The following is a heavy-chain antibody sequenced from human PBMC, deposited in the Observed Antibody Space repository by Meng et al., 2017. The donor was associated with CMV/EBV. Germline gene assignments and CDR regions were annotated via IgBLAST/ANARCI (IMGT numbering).Heavy chain of an antibody. CDR3: ARLQDSSGYYRVVVTIDY. Sequence: SETLSLTCAVYGGSFSGYYWSWIRQPPGKGLEWIGEINHSGSTNYNPSLKSRVTISVDTSKNQFSLKLSSVTAADTAVYYCARLQDSSGYYRVVVTIDYWGQGTLVTVSS. V-gene: IGHV4-34*01. CDR1: GGSFSGYY. CDR2: INHSGST. D-gene: IGHD3-22*01. J-gene: IGHJ4*02.